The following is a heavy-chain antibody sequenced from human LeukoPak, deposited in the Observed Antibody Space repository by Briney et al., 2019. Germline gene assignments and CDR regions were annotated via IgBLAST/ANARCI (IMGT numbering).Heavy chain of an antibody. J-gene: IGHJ6*04. CDR3: ARGAVDIVAITGVYYYYGMDV. D-gene: IGHD5-12*01. V-gene: IGHV4-4*02. CDR2: IYHSGST. Sequence: SETLSLTCAVSGGSIGSSNWWSWVRQPPGKGLEWIGEIYHSGSTNYNPSLKSRVTISVDKSKNQFSLKLSSVTAADTAVYYCARGAVDIVAITGVYYYYGMDVWGKGTTVTVSS. CDR1: GGSIGSSNW.